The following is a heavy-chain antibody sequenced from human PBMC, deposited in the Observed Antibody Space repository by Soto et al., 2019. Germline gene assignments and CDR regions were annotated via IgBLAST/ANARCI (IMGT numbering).Heavy chain of an antibody. CDR2: TYYRSKWYN. J-gene: IGHJ6*03. CDR3: AREEFEYYVILTGYSSGYYYYYMDV. CDR1: GDSVSSNSAA. Sequence: SQTLSLTCAISGDSVSSNSAAWNWIRQSPSRGLEWLGRTYYRSKWYNDYAVSVKSRITINPDTSKNQFSLQLNSVTPEDTVVFYCAREEFEYYVILTGYSSGYYYYYMDVWGKGTTVTVSS. D-gene: IGHD3-9*01. V-gene: IGHV6-1*01.